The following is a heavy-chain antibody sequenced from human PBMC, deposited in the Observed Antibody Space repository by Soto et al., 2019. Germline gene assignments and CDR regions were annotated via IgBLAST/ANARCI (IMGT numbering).Heavy chain of an antibody. CDR3: ARGLEKLGIEDY. CDR1: GGSFSGYY. CDR2: INHSGST. D-gene: IGHD7-27*01. J-gene: IGHJ4*02. V-gene: IGHV4-34*01. Sequence: SETLSLTCAVYGGSFSGYYWSWIRQPPGKGPEWIGEINHSGSTNYNPSLKSRVTISVDTSKNQFSLKLSSVTAADTAVYYCARGLEKLGIEDYWGQGTLVTVSS.